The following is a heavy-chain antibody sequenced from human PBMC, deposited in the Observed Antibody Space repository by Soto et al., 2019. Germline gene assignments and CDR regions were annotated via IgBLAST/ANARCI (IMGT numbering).Heavy chain of an antibody. D-gene: IGHD6-6*01. CDR3: AKAYSGSGGPFDY. J-gene: IGHJ4*02. V-gene: IGHV3-9*01. Sequence: SIGYADSVKGRFTISRDNAKNPLYLQMNSLRPEDTALYYCAKAYSGSGGPFDYWGQGILVTVSS. CDR2: SI.